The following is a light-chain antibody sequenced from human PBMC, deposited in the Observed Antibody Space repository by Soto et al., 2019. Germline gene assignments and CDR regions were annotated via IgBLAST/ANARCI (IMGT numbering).Light chain of an antibody. Sequence: EIEMTQSPATLSASPGERVTRACRASQSVNNNLAWYQQEPGQAPRLLMYSASTRATGIPARFSGSGSGTEFTLTISSLQSEDFAVYYCQQYNNWPRTFGQGTKVEIK. CDR3: QQYNNWPRT. V-gene: IGKV3-15*01. CDR2: SAS. CDR1: QSVNNN. J-gene: IGKJ1*01.